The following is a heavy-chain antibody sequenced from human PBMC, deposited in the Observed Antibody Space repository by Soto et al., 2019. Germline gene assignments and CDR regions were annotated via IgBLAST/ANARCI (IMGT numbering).Heavy chain of an antibody. D-gene: IGHD5-12*01. CDR2: IYPGDSVT. CDR1: GYSFTSYW. V-gene: IGHV5-51*01. Sequence: PGESLKISCKGSGYSFTSYWIGWVRQMPGKGLEWMGMIYPGDSVTRYSPSFQGQVTVSADKSISTAYLQWSSLKASDTAMYYCARQSTDGRGWNKWFDPWGQGTLVTVSS. CDR3: ARQSTDGRGWNKWFDP. J-gene: IGHJ5*02.